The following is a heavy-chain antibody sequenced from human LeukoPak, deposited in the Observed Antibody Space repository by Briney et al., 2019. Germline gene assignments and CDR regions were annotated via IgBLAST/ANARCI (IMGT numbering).Heavy chain of an antibody. V-gene: IGHV1-2*02. CDR1: GGTFSSYA. Sequence: ASVKVSCKASGGTFSSYAISWVRQAPGQGLEWMGWINPKSGGTNYAQKFQGRVTMTRDTSISTAYMELSSLRSDDTAVYYCARDSGITAVVQSQFDPWGQGTLVTVSS. CDR3: ARDSGITAVVQSQFDP. J-gene: IGHJ5*02. D-gene: IGHD2-21*01. CDR2: INPKSGGT.